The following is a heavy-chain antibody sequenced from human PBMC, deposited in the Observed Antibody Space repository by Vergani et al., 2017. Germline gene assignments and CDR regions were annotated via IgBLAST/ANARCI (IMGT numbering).Heavy chain of an antibody. Sequence: EVQLVESGGGLVKPGGSLRLSCAASGFTSSSYSMNWVRQAPGKGLEWVSSISSSSSYIYYADSVKGRFTISRDNAKNSLYLQMNSLRAEDTAVYYCAKDRAYSNPQDPFDYWGQGTLVTVSS. D-gene: IGHD4-11*01. V-gene: IGHV3-21*04. CDR1: GFTSSSYS. CDR2: ISSSSSYI. CDR3: AKDRAYSNPQDPFDY. J-gene: IGHJ4*02.